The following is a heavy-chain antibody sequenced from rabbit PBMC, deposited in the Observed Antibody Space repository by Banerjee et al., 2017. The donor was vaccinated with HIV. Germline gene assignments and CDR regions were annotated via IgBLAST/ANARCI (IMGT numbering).Heavy chain of an antibody. D-gene: IGHD6-1*01. CDR2: ISTGGRA. CDR1: GFTLSSGYY. CDR3: VRRISDAYDL. Sequence: QEQLEESGGGLVKPGASLTLTCTASGFTLSSGYYMNWVRQAPGEGLEYIGTISTGGRAYYASWVNGRFTISKDNAQNTVFLQMTSLTAADTATYFCVRRISDAYDLWGPGTLVTVS. V-gene: IGHV1S17*01. J-gene: IGHJ4*01.